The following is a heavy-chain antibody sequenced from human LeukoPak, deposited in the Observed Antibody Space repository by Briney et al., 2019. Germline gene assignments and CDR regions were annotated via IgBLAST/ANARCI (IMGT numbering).Heavy chain of an antibody. CDR3: ARGLGSESWFDP. CDR2: IYYSGST. CDR1: GGPISSYY. Sequence: SETLSLTCTVSGGPISSYYWSWIRQPPGKGLEWIGYIYYSGSTNYNPSLKSRVTISVDTSKNQFFLKLSSVTAADTAVYYCARGLGSESWFDPWGQGTLVTVSS. V-gene: IGHV4-59*01. J-gene: IGHJ5*02. D-gene: IGHD6-19*01.